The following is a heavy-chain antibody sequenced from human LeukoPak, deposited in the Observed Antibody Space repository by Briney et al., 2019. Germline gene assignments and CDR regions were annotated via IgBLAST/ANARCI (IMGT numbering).Heavy chain of an antibody. CDR3: ARGGTMTTVPL. J-gene: IGHJ4*02. CDR1: GDSFSSHY. V-gene: IGHV4-59*08. CDR2: ISHIGRT. Sequence: SETLSLTCAVSGDSFSSHYWTWIRQSPGTGLEWIGYISHIGRTNYNPSLKSRVTIPIDTSKNQFSLKLSSVTAADTAVYYCARGGTMTTVPLWGQGTLVTVSS. D-gene: IGHD4-17*01.